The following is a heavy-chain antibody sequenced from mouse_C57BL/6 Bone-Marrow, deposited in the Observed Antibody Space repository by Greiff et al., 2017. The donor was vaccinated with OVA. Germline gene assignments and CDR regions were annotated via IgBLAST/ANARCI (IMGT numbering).Heavy chain of an antibody. CDR3: ARRLWDY. V-gene: IGHV1-82*01. D-gene: IGHD1-1*02. Sequence: VQLQQSGPELVKPGASVKISCKASGYAFSSSWMNWVKQRPGTGLEWIGRIYPGDGDTNYNGKFKGKATLTADKSSSTAYMQISSLTYEDSAVYFCARRLWDYWGQGTTLTVSS. J-gene: IGHJ2*01. CDR2: IYPGDGDT. CDR1: GYAFSSSW.